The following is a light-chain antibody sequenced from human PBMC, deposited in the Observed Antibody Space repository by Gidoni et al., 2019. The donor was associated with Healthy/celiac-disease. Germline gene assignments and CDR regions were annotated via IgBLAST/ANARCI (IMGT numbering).Light chain of an antibody. CDR3: QQYNNWPQRLT. V-gene: IGKV3-15*01. Sequence: DIVMTQSPATLSVSPGERATLSCRASQSVSSNLAWYQQKPGQAPRLLIYGASPRATGIPARFSGSGSGTEFTLTISSLQSEDFAVYYCQQYNNWPQRLTFGGGTKVEIK. J-gene: IGKJ4*01. CDR2: GAS. CDR1: QSVSSN.